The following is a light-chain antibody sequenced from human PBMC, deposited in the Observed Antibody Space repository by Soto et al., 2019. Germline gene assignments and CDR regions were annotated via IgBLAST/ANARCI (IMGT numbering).Light chain of an antibody. J-gene: IGKJ5*01. CDR3: QQSFSTPIT. CDR2: RAS. CDR1: QSISTY. V-gene: IGKV1-39*01. Sequence: DLQMTQSPSSLSASVGDRVSITCRASQSISTYVNWYQQKPGTAPNLLIYRASTLESGVPSRFSGSGSGTDFTITISSLQPADFSTYYCQQSFSTPITFGQGTRLDIK.